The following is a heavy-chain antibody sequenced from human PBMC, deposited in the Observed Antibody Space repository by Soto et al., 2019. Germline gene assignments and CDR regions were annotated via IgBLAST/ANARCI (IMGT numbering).Heavy chain of an antibody. CDR3: ARAPSLVAYYFDY. Sequence: PSETLSLTCAVYGGSFSGYYWSWIRQPPGKGLEWIGEINHSGSTNYNPSLKSRVTILVDTSKNQFSLKLSSVTAADTAVYYCARAPSLVAYYFDYWGQGTLVTVSS. CDR2: INHSGST. J-gene: IGHJ4*02. CDR1: GGSFSGYY. V-gene: IGHV4-34*01. D-gene: IGHD2-15*01.